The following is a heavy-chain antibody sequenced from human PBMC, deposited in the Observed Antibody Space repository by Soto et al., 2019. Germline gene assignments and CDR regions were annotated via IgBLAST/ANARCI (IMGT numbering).Heavy chain of an antibody. V-gene: IGHV4-34*01. J-gene: IGHJ6*03. D-gene: IGHD2-15*01. CDR1: GGSISSYY. Sequence: SETLSLSCTVSGGSISSYYWSWIRQPPGKGLEWIGEINHSGSTNYNPSLKSRVTISVDTSKNQFSLKLSSVTAADTAVYYCARLGCSGGSCLMPYYYYYCMDVWGKGTTVTVSS. CDR2: INHSGST. CDR3: ARLGCSGGSCLMPYYYYYCMDV.